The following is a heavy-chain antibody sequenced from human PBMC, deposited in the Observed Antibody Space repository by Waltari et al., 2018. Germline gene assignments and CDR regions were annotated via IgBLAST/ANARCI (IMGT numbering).Heavy chain of an antibody. V-gene: IGHV4-34*01. CDR2: IKQSGST. CDR3: ARGAMVRGVIADY. Sequence: QPPGMGVECIEEIKQSGSTNYNPSLKSRVTISVDTSKNLFSLKLSSVTAAETAVYYCARGAMVRGVIADYWGQGTLVTVSS. J-gene: IGHJ4*02. D-gene: IGHD3-10*01.